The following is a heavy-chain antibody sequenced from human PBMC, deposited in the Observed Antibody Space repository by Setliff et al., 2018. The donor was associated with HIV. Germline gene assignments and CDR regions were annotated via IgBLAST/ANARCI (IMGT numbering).Heavy chain of an antibody. CDR3: AKGMDACSGGNCFGRKTFDI. J-gene: IGHJ3*02. V-gene: IGHV5-51*01. CDR1: DYTFTTYW. Sequence: ESLKISCKALDYTFTTYWIGWVRQMPGEGLEWMGIIYPDDSNIRYNPSFQNQVTISADKSITTAYLQINNLKASDTDTYYCAKGMDACSGGNCFGRKTFDIWGQGTLVTVSS. CDR2: IYPDDSNI. D-gene: IGHD2-15*01.